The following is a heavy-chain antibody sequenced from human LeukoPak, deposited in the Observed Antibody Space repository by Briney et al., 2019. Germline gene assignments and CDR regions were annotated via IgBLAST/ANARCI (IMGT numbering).Heavy chain of an antibody. J-gene: IGHJ4*02. D-gene: IGHD1-26*01. CDR1: GYTFTDYY. V-gene: IGHV1-2*02. CDR2: INPNSGGT. Sequence: ASVKVSCKASGYTFTDYYMHCVRQAPGQGLEGMGRINPNSGGTNYAQKIQGRVTMTRDTSKSTAYMELSRLRSDDTAVYYCVREYRGGSDFDYWGQGTLVTVSS. CDR3: VREYRGGSDFDY.